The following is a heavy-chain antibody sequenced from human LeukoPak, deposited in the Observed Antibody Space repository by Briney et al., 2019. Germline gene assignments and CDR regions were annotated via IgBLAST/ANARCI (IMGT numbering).Heavy chain of an antibody. J-gene: IGHJ4*02. CDR3: ARDQGAGIAAAGGLND. Sequence: SETLSLTCTVSGGSISSGDYYWSWIRQPPGKGLEWIGYIYYSGSTYYNPSLKSRVTISVDTSKNQFSLKLSSVTAADTAVYYCARDQGAGIAAAGGLNDWGQGTLVTVSS. D-gene: IGHD6-13*01. CDR2: IYYSGST. CDR1: GGSISSGDYY. V-gene: IGHV4-30-4*08.